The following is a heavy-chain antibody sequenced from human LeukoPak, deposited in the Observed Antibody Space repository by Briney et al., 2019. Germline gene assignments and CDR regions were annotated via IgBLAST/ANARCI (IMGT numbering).Heavy chain of an antibody. Sequence: GGYLRLSCAGSGFTLSRYGLHAVRQAPGKGLGGVAFIRYVGSNKYYADSVKRRFTIPRDNSKDTLYLQINSLRAEGTAVYYCAKDGYRFWRGHYACDIWAQGTIVTVLS. CDR2: IRYVGSNK. J-gene: IGHJ3*02. D-gene: IGHD3-3*01. CDR1: GFTLSRYG. V-gene: IGHV3-30*02. CDR3: AKDGYRFWRGHYACDI.